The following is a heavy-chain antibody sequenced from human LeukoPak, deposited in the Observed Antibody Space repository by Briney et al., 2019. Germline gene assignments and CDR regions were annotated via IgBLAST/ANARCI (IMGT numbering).Heavy chain of an antibody. J-gene: IGHJ5*02. CDR3: ARDAGNSGYGCDL. CDR2: IRYTSET. D-gene: IGHD5-12*01. V-gene: IGHV3-48*01. CDR1: GFILSQYG. Sequence: GGSLRLSCPASGFILSQYGFNWVRQAPGKGLEWVSHIRYTSETFYADSVEGRFTISRDHARNSLYLQMNNLRGEDTAIYYCARDAGNSGYGCDLWGQGTLVTVSS.